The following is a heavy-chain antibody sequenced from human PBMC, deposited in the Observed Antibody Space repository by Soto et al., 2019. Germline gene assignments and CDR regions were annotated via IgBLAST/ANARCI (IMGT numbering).Heavy chain of an antibody. CDR2: INHSGST. CDR1: GGSFSGYY. J-gene: IGHJ6*02. CDR3: ARREYSGYLYYYYYGMDV. Sequence: PETLSLTCAVYGGSFSGYYWSWIRQPPGKGLEWIGEINHSGSTNYNPSLKSRVTISVDTSKNQFSLKLSSVTAADTAVYYCARREYSGYLYYYYYGMDVWGQGTTVTVSS. V-gene: IGHV4-34*01. D-gene: IGHD5-12*01.